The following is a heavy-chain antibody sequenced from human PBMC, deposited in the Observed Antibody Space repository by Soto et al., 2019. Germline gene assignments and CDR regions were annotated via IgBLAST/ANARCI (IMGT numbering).Heavy chain of an antibody. CDR2: ISYDGSNK. J-gene: IGHJ6*02. CDR3: AKTIVPAAIQDYYYYGMDV. D-gene: IGHD2-2*02. CDR1: GFTFSSYG. Sequence: GGSLRLSCAASGFTFSSYGMHWVRQAPGKGLEWVAVISYDGSNKYYADSVKGRFTISRDNSKNTLYLQMNSLRAEDTAVYYCAKTIVPAAIQDYYYYGMDVWRQRTTVTVSS. V-gene: IGHV3-30*18.